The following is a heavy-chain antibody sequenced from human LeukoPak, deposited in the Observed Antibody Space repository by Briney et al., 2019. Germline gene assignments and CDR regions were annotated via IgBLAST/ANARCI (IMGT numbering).Heavy chain of an antibody. CDR2: INAGNGNT. CDR3: ARSRQWPRTDFDY. J-gene: IGHJ4*02. CDR1: GYTFTGYA. Sequence: ASVKVSCKASGYTFTGYAMHWVRLAPGQRLEWMGWINAGNGNTKYSQKFQGRVTITRDTSASTAYMELSSLRSEDTAVYYCARSRQWPRTDFDYWGQGTLVTVSS. D-gene: IGHD6-19*01. V-gene: IGHV1-3*01.